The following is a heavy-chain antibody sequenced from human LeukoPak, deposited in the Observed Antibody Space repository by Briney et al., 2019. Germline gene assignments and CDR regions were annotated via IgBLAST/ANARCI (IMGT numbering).Heavy chain of an antibody. CDR2: ISGSGGST. Sequence: GGSLRLSCAASGFTFSSYAMSWVRQAPGKGLEWVSTISGSGGSTYYADPVKGRFTISRDNSKNTLYLQMNSLRAEDTAVYYCAKHLVVVTASPFDYWGQGTLVTVSS. V-gene: IGHV3-23*01. CDR1: GFTFSSYA. J-gene: IGHJ4*02. D-gene: IGHD2-21*02. CDR3: AKHLVVVTASPFDY.